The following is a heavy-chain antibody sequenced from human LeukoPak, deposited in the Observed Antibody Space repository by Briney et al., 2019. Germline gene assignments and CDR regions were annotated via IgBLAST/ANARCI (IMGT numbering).Heavy chain of an antibody. V-gene: IGHV4-59*08. D-gene: IGHD1-1*01. Sequence: SETLSLTCTVSGGSISSYYWSWIRQPPGKGLEWIGFIYYSGSTNYSPSLKSRVTISVDTSKNQFSLKLTSVTAADTAVYYCARHGNGAFDIWGQGTMVAVSS. CDR1: GGSISSYY. CDR3: ARHGNGAFDI. J-gene: IGHJ3*02. CDR2: IYYSGST.